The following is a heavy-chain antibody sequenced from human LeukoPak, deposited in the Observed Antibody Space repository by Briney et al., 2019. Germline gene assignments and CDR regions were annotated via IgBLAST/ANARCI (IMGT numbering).Heavy chain of an antibody. CDR3: ARDATTGTTGAFDI. D-gene: IGHD1-1*01. Sequence: GGSLRLSCAASGFTFITYWMSWVRQAPGKGLEWVAKIKQDGSDKYYVDSVKGRFTISRDNSKNTLYLRMNSLRAEDTAVYYCARDATTGTTGAFDIWGQGTMVTVSS. CDR1: GFTFITYW. V-gene: IGHV3-7*01. J-gene: IGHJ3*02. CDR2: IKQDGSDK.